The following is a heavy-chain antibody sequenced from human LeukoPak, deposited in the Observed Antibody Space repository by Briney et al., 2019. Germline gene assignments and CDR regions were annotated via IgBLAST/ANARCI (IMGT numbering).Heavy chain of an antibody. CDR3: ARAIPGTVTFDAFGI. CDR1: GGSISSYY. Sequence: PSETLSLTCTVSGGSISSYYWSWIRQPPGKGLEWIGYIYYSGSTNYNPSLKSRVTISVDTSKNQFSLKLSSVTAADTAVYYCARAIPGTVTFDAFGIWGQGTMVTVSS. D-gene: IGHD4-17*01. CDR2: IYYSGST. V-gene: IGHV4-59*01. J-gene: IGHJ3*02.